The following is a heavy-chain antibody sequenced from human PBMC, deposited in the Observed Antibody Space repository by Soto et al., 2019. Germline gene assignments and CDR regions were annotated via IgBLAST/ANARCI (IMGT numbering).Heavy chain of an antibody. J-gene: IGHJ5*02. CDR3: ARTARRVRPGGRERQNWFDP. D-gene: IGHD2-15*01. Sequence: QVQLVQSGAEVKKPGASVKVSCKASGYTFTSYDINWVRQATGQGLEWMGWMNPNSGNTGYAQKFQGRVTMTRNTSISTAYMELSSLRSEDTAVYYCARTARRVRPGGRERQNWFDPWGQGTLVTVSS. CDR1: GYTFTSYD. CDR2: MNPNSGNT. V-gene: IGHV1-8*01.